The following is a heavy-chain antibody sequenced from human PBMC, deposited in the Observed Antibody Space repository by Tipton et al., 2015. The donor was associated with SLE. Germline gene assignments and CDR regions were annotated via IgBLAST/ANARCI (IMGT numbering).Heavy chain of an antibody. Sequence: SLRLSCAASGFSLSSYWMHWVRQAPGKGLVWVAHIKSDGSYTNYADSVKGRFTMSRDNSKNTLYLQMNSLRAEDTAVYYCARDNFSGDYSDAIGIWGQGTMVTVSS. CDR3: ARDNFSGDYSDAIGI. CDR1: GFSLSSYW. J-gene: IGHJ3*02. CDR2: IKSDGSYT. D-gene: IGHD2-21*02. V-gene: IGHV3-74*01.